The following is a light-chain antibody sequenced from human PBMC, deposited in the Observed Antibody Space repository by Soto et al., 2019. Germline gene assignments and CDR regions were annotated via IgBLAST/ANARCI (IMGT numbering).Light chain of an antibody. CDR2: DVG. V-gene: IGLV2-14*03. CDR3: SSYTAFTTYV. CDR1: NSDVGAYSY. Sequence: QSALTQPASVSGSPGQSITISCTGTNSDVGAYSYVSWYQQYPGKAPKLLIYDVGARPSGISDRFSGSKCGNTASLTISGLQAEDEADYYCSSYTAFTTYVFGSGTKLTVL. J-gene: IGLJ1*01.